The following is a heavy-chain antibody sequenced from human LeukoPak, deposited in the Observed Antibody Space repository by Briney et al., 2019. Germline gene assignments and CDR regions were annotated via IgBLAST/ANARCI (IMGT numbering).Heavy chain of an antibody. V-gene: IGHV4-59*01. CDR1: GGSISSYY. CDR2: IYYSGST. J-gene: IGHJ6*03. D-gene: IGHD4-11*01. Sequence: PSETLSLTCTVSGGSISSYYWSWIRQPPGKGLEWIGYIYYSGSTNYNPSLKSRVTISVDTSKNQFSLKLSSVTAADTAVYYCARAPYSNYDYYYYMDVWGKGTTVTVSS. CDR3: ARAPYSNYDYYYYMDV.